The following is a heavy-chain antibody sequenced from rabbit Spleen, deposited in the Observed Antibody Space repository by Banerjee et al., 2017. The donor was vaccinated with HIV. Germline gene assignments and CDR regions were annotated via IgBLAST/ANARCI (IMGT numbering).Heavy chain of an antibody. CDR2: INSGSSTT. J-gene: IGHJ6*01. Sequence: QSLEESGGDLVKPGASLTLTCTASGFSFGSSYYMCWVRQAPGKGLEWIGYINSGSSTTDYANWAKGRFTISKPSSTTVTLQMTSLTAADTATYFCARDAASSFSSYGMDLWGPGTLVTVS. V-gene: IGHV1S40*01. CDR1: GFSFGSSYY. D-gene: IGHD8-1*01. CDR3: ARDAASSFSSYGMDL.